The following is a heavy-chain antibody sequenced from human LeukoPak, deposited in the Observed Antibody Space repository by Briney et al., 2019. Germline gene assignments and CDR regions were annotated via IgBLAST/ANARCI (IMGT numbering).Heavy chain of an antibody. CDR3: ARDLRRITMIVVVTPRFDY. D-gene: IGHD3-22*01. V-gene: IGHV1-18*01. CDR2: ISAYNGNT. J-gene: IGHJ4*02. CDR1: GYTFTSYG. Sequence: ASVKVSCKASGYTFTSYGISWVRQAPGQRLEWMGWISAYNGNTNYAQKLQGRVTMTTDTSTSTAYMELRSLRSDDTAVYYCARDLRRITMIVVVTPRFDYWGQGTLVTVSS.